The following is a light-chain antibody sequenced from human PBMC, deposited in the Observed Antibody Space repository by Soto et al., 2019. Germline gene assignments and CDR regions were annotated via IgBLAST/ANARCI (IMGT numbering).Light chain of an antibody. Sequence: SALTQPPSVSWSRGQSVTISCTGTSSDIGNHNRVSWYQQPPGTAPKLMIYEVSNRPSGVPERFSGSKSGNTASLTISGLQAEDEADYYCSIYTSSSTYVFGTGTKVTVL. V-gene: IGLV2-18*01. CDR1: SSDIGNHNR. CDR3: SIYTSSSTYV. J-gene: IGLJ1*01. CDR2: EVS.